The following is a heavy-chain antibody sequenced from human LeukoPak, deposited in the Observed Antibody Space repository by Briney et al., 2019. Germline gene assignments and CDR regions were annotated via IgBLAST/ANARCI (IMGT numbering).Heavy chain of an antibody. CDR3: AKDVWTYYDFWSGYLTTAFDY. CDR1: GFTFSSYA. Sequence: GGSLRLSCAASGFTFSSYAMSWVRQAPGKGLEWVSAISGSGGSTYYADSVKGRFTISRDNSKNTLYLQMNSLRAEDTAVYYCAKDVWTYYDFWSGYLTTAFDYWGQGTLVTASS. D-gene: IGHD3-3*01. CDR2: ISGSGGST. J-gene: IGHJ4*02. V-gene: IGHV3-23*01.